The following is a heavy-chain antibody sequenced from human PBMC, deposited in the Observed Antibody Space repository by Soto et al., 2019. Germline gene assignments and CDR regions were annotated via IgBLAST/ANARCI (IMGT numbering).Heavy chain of an antibody. CDR1: GGSISSGAYY. D-gene: IGHD1-26*01. J-gene: IGHJ4*02. Sequence: QVQLQESGPGLVKPSQTLSLTCTVSGGSISSGAYYWGWSRQLPGKGLECIGFIHPSGSTYKSPSLESRVSMSKDTSENQISLKLSSVTAADTAVYYCTGGTDAYKTGYWGQGTLVTVSS. V-gene: IGHV4-31*03. CDR3: TGGTDAYKTGY. CDR2: IHPSGST.